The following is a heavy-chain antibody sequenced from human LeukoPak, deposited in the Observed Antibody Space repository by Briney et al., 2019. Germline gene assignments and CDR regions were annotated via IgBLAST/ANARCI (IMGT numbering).Heavy chain of an antibody. J-gene: IGHJ4*02. Sequence: GGSLRLSCAASGFTFSSYSMNWVRQAPGKGLEWVSSTSSSSSYIYYADSVKGRFTISRDNAKNSLYLQMNSLRAEDTAVYYCARDAGRGYYDSSGYYYAFDYWGQGTLVTVSS. CDR1: GFTFSSYS. D-gene: IGHD3-22*01. V-gene: IGHV3-21*03. CDR2: TSSSSSYI. CDR3: ARDAGRGYYDSSGYYYAFDY.